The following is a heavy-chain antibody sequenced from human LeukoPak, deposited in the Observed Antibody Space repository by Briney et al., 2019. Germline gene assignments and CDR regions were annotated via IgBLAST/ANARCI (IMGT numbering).Heavy chain of an antibody. D-gene: IGHD4-17*01. CDR2: IWYDGSNK. J-gene: IGHJ4*02. CDR3: ARDFTPIMTSVTTLDY. V-gene: IGHV3-33*01. CDR1: GFTFSSYG. Sequence: GGSLRLSCAASGFTFSSYGMHWVRQAPGKGLEWVAVIWYDGSNKYYADSVKGRFTISRDNSKNTLYLQMSSLRAEDTAVYYCARDFTPIMTSVTTLDYWGQGTLVTVSS.